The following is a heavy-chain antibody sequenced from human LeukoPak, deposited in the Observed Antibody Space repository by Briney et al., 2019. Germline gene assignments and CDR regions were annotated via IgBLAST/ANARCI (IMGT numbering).Heavy chain of an antibody. Sequence: SETLSLTCSVSGGSISLYFWSWIRQPPGKGLEWIGYIAYSGSTNYNPSLKSRVTISVDTSKNQFSLRLNSVTTADTAVYYCARDDYRGVTNFDPWGQGTLVTVSS. CDR1: GGSISLYF. J-gene: IGHJ5*02. CDR2: IAYSGST. V-gene: IGHV4-59*01. CDR3: ARDDYRGVTNFDP. D-gene: IGHD3-10*01.